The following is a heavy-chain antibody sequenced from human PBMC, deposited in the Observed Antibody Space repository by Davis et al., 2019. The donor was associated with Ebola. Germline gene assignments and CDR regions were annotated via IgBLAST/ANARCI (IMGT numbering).Heavy chain of an antibody. CDR3: ARGRYVDIVATILDYYYGMDV. CDR2: IYYSGST. V-gene: IGHV4-59*12. D-gene: IGHD5-12*01. Sequence: MPSETLSLTCTVSGGSISSYYWSWIRQPPGKGLEWIGYIYYSGSTNYNPSLKSRVTISVDTSKNQFSLKLSSVTAADTAVYYCARGRYVDIVATILDYYYGMDVWGQGTTVTVSS. J-gene: IGHJ6*02. CDR1: GGSISSYY.